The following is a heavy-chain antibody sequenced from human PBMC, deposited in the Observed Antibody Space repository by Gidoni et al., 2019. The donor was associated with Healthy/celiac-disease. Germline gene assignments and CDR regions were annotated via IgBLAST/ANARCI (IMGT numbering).Heavy chain of an antibody. V-gene: IGHV1-69*06. CDR2: SIPIFGTA. Sequence: QVQLVQSGAEVKKPGSSVKVSCKASGGTFSSYAISWVRQAPGQGLEWMGGSIPIFGTANYAQKFQGRVTITADKSTSTAYMELSSLRSEDTAVYYCARLRDGYNRDAFDIWGQGTMVTVSS. J-gene: IGHJ3*02. CDR3: ARLRDGYNRDAFDI. CDR1: GGTFSSYA. D-gene: IGHD5-12*01.